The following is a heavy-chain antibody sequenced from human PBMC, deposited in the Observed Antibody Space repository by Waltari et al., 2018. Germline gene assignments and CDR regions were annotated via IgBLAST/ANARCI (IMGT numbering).Heavy chain of an antibody. D-gene: IGHD5-12*01. J-gene: IGHJ5*02. Sequence: QLQLQESGPGLVKPSETLSLTCTVSGGSISRSSYYWGWIRQSPGKGLEWIGGFYYSGSTYYNPTLKRRVTISGDTSKNQFSLKLISVTAADTAVYYCARHWKKSGYRFDPWGQGTLVTVSS. CDR2: FYYSGST. V-gene: IGHV4-39*01. CDR1: GGSISRSSYY. CDR3: ARHWKKSGYRFDP.